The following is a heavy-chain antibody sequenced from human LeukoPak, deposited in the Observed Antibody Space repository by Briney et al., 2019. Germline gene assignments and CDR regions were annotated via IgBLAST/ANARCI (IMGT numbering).Heavy chain of an antibody. J-gene: IGHJ5*02. CDR3: ARDHLRLLWFGELPASQYNWFDP. Sequence: ASVKVSCKASGYTFTSYAMHWVRQAPGQRLERMGWINAGNGNTKYSQKFQGRVTITRDTSASTAYMELSSLRSEDTAVYYCARDHLRLLWFGELPASQYNWFDPWGQGTLVTVSS. CDR1: GYTFTSYA. CDR2: INAGNGNT. V-gene: IGHV1-3*01. D-gene: IGHD3-10*01.